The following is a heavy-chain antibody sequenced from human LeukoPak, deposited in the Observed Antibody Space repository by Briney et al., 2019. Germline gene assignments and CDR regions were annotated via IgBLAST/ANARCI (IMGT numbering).Heavy chain of an antibody. CDR3: ARVTGTTFILNY. V-gene: IGHV1-69*05. J-gene: IGHJ4*02. CDR2: IIPIFGTA. Sequence: SVKVSCKASGGTFISYAISLVRQAPGQGLEGMGRIIPIFGTANYAQKFQGRVTITTDGSTIKAYMELSSLRSEDTAVYYCARVTGTTFILNYWGQGTLVTVSS. D-gene: IGHD1-7*01. CDR1: GGTFISYA.